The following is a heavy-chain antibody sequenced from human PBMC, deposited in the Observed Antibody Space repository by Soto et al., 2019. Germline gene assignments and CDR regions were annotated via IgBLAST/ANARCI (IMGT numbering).Heavy chain of an antibody. CDR1: GYTFTGYY. Sequence: ASVKVSCKASGYTFTGYYMHWVRQAPGQGLEWMGWINPNSGGTNYAQKFQGWVTMTRDTSISTAYMELSRLRSDDTAVYYCARDILWFGERWFDPWGQGTLVTVSS. CDR3: ARDILWFGERWFDP. CDR2: INPNSGGT. J-gene: IGHJ5*02. V-gene: IGHV1-2*04. D-gene: IGHD3-10*01.